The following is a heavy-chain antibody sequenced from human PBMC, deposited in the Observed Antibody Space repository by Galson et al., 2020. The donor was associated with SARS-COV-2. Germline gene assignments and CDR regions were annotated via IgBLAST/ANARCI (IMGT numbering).Heavy chain of an antibody. CDR3: ASRLTYSGYDGNDDAFDI. D-gene: IGHD5-12*01. Sequence: GGSLRLSCAASGFTFSSYGMHWVRQAPGKGLEWVAVISYDGSNKYYADSVKGRFTISRDNSKNTLYLQMNSLRAEDTAVYYCASRLTYSGYDGNDDAFDIWGQGTMVTVSS. CDR1: GFTFSSYG. V-gene: IGHV3-30*03. J-gene: IGHJ3*02. CDR2: ISYDGSNK.